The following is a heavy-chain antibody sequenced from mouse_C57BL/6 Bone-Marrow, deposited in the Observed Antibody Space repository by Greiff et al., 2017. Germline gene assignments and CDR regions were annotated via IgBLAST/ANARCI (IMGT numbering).Heavy chain of an antibody. D-gene: IGHD2-4*01. Sequence: VQLQQSGPVLVKPGASVKMSCKASGYTFTDYYMNWVKQSHGKSLEWIGVINPYNGGTSYNQKFKGKATLTVDKSSSTAYMELNRLTSEDSAVYYCARYDYEFYAMDYWGQGTSVTVSS. CDR2: INPYNGGT. CDR3: ARYDYEFYAMDY. V-gene: IGHV1-19*01. CDR1: GYTFTDYY. J-gene: IGHJ4*01.